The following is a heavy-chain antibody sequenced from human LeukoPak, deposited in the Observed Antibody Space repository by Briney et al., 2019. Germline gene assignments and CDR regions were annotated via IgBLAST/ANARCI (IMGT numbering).Heavy chain of an antibody. CDR1: GGTFSSYA. J-gene: IGHJ4*02. CDR2: IIPTLGIA. Sequence: ASVKVSCKASGGTFSSYAISWVRQAPGQGLEWMGRIIPTLGIANYAQKFQGRVTITADKSTSTAYMELSSLRSEDTAVYYCARHKGGLHGSHYGLDYWGQGTLVTVSS. CDR3: ARHKGGLHGSHYGLDY. V-gene: IGHV1-69*04. D-gene: IGHD1-26*01.